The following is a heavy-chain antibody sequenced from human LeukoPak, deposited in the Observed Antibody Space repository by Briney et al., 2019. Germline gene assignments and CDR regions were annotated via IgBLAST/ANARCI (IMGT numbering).Heavy chain of an antibody. CDR3: ARARYSCSSTSCSDYYMDV. V-gene: IGHV3-48*01. J-gene: IGHJ6*03. CDR2: ISSSSSTI. Sequence: PGGSLRLSCAASGFTFSSYSMNWVRQAPGKGLEWVSYISSSSSTIYYADSVKGRFTISRDNAKNSLYLQMNSLRAEDTAVYYCARARYSCSSTSCSDYYMDVWGKGTTVTVSS. CDR1: GFTFSSYS. D-gene: IGHD2-2*01.